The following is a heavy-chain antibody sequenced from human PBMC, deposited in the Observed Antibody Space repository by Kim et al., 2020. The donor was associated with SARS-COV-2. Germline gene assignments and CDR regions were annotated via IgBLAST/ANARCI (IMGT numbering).Heavy chain of an antibody. CDR2: SNQ. CDR3: ARDGGSYSDY. D-gene: IGHD1-26*01. V-gene: IGHV3-30*01. Sequence: SNQSYVNSVKGRFTISRDNSKTTLYLQMNSLRAEDTAVYYCARDGGSYSDYWGQGTLVTVSS. J-gene: IGHJ4*02.